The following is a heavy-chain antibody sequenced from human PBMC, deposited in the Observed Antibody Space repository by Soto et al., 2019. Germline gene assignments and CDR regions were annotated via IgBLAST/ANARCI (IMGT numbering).Heavy chain of an antibody. CDR1: GFSFRNYG. V-gene: IGHV3-30*03. D-gene: IGHD3-16*01. CDR2: IAHDESKK. Sequence: QDQLVESGGGVVQPERSLRLSCVVSGFSFRNYGMVWVRQAPGKGLEWVAAIAHDESKKYYADSVKGRFIISRDNSKKTLFLQMNSLRVEDTGVYYCVGGWTWGDYWGQGTLVTVSS. J-gene: IGHJ4*02. CDR3: VGGWTWGDY.